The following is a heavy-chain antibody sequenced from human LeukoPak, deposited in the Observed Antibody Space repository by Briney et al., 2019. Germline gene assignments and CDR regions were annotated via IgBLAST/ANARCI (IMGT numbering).Heavy chain of an antibody. V-gene: IGHV4-59*01. CDR2: IYSSGTT. CDR1: GGSISSYY. J-gene: IGHJ5*02. CDR3: ARDRPHNWFDP. Sequence: SETLSLTCTVSGGSISSYYWSWIRQPPGKGLEWIGYIYSSGTTNYNPSLKSRVTISVDTSKNQFSLKLRSVTAADTAVYYCARDRPHNWFDPWGQGTLVTVSS.